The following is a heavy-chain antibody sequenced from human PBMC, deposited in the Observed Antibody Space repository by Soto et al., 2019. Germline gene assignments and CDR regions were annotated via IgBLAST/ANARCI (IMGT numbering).Heavy chain of an antibody. D-gene: IGHD3-9*01. CDR1: EFNFSNYS. V-gene: IGHV3-23*01. CDR2: ISYGGGTT. CDR3: ARASPRGRYFDWLIFPLGH. J-gene: IGHJ4*02. Sequence: GGSLRLSCAASEFNFSNYSMSWVRQAPGKGLKWVSAISYGGGTTYYADSVKGRFTISRDTAKNSLYLQMNSLRAEDTALYFCARASPRGRYFDWLIFPLGHWGQGTLVTVSS.